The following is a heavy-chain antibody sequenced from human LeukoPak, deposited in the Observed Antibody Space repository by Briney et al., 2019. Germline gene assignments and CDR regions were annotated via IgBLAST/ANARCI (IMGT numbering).Heavy chain of an antibody. J-gene: IGHJ4*02. CDR2: FDPEDGET. D-gene: IGHD6-19*01. CDR1: GYXLTELS. CDR3: ATSYTSGWYRFDY. V-gene: IGHV1-24*01. Sequence: ASVKVSCKVSGYXLTELSIHWVRQAPGKGLEWMGGFDPEDGETIYAQKFQGRVTMTEDTSTDTTYMELSSLRSEDTAVYYCATSYTSGWYRFDYWGQGTLVTVSS.